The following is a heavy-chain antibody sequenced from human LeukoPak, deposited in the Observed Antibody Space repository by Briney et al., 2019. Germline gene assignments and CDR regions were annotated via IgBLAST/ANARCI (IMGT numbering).Heavy chain of an antibody. CDR1: GFTFDDYG. CDR3: AKGGGYYDSLGFQY. V-gene: IGHV3-20*04. D-gene: IGHD3-3*01. J-gene: IGHJ4*02. Sequence: GSLRLSCAASGFTFDDYGMSWVRQVPGKGLAWVSGINWNGGSTGNADSMKGRFTISRDNSKNMLYLQMNSLRAEDTAVYYCAKGGGYYDSLGFQYWGQGILVTVSS. CDR2: INWNGGST.